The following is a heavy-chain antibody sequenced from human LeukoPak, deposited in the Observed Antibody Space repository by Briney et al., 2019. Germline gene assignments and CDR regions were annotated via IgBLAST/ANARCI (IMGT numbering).Heavy chain of an antibody. D-gene: IGHD2-15*01. Sequence: GGSLRLSCAVSGITISSYAMHWVRQAPGKGLEWVAIISYDGSNKHFADSVKGRFSIFRDISKNTLYLQMNTLRAEDTAIYYCARHRVDSGGQQLDGFDYWGQGTLVTVSS. V-gene: IGHV3-30*04. CDR1: GITISSYA. J-gene: IGHJ4*02. CDR2: ISYDGSNK. CDR3: ARHRVDSGGQQLDGFDY.